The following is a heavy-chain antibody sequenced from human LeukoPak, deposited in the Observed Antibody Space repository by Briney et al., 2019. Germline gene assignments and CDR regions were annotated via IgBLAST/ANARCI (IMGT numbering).Heavy chain of an antibody. V-gene: IGHV2-5*01. CDR1: GSSLSTSEVG. CDR3: AHTVEELVYYYYYMDV. D-gene: IGHD6-6*01. Sequence: SGPTLVKPTQTLTLTCTFSGSSLSTSEVGGGWIRQPPEKALEWLALIYWNDDKRYSPSLKSRLTITKDTSKNQVVLTMTNMDPVDTATYYCAHTVEELVYYYYYMDVWGKGTTVTVSS. CDR2: IYWNDDK. J-gene: IGHJ6*03.